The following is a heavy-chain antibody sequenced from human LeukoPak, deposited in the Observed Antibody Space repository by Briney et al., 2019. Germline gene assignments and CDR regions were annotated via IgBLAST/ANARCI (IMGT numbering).Heavy chain of an antibody. CDR3: ARYWGPYDNSGAYFDY. CDR1: GDSISSSSYY. CDR2: IHYTGST. Sequence: SETLSLTCTVSGDSISSSSYYWVWLRQPPGKGLEWIAPIHYTGSTYYNPSLKSRVTISVDTSKNQFSLKLSSVTAADTAMYYCARYWGPYDNSGAYFDYWGQGTLVTVSS. J-gene: IGHJ4*02. V-gene: IGHV4-39*01. D-gene: IGHD3-22*01.